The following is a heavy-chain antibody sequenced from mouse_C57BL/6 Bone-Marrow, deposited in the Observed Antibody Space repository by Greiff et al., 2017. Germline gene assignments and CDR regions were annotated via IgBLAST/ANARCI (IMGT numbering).Heavy chain of an antibody. CDR2: ISDGGSYT. Sequence: EVMLVESGGGLVKPGGSLTLSCAASGFTFSSYAMSWVRQTPEKRLEWVATISDGGSYTYYPDNVKGRFTISRDNAKNNLYLQMSQLKSEDTAMYYCARDRDWDVWFAYWGQGTLVTVSA. D-gene: IGHD4-1*01. J-gene: IGHJ3*01. V-gene: IGHV5-4*01. CDR3: ARDRDWDVWFAY. CDR1: GFTFSSYA.